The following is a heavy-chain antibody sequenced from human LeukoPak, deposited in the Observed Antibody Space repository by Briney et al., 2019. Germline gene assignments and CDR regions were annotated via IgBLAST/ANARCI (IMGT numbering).Heavy chain of an antibody. CDR2: ISYDGSNK. J-gene: IGHJ4*02. V-gene: IGHV3-30*04. CDR1: GFTFSSYA. D-gene: IGHD5-18*01. Sequence: GGSLRLSCAASGFTFSSYAMHWVRQAPGKGLEWVAVISYDGSNKYYADSVKGRFTISRDNSKNTLYLQMNSLRAEDTAVYYCAREQSYGSPHLDYWGQGTLVTVSS. CDR3: AREQSYGSPHLDY.